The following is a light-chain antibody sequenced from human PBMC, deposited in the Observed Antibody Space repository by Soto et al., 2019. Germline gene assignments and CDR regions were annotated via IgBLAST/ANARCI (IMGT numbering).Light chain of an antibody. V-gene: IGLV2-23*02. CDR3: CSYAGSSTFV. Sequence: QSALTQPASVSGSPGQSITLSCTGTSSDVGSYNLVSWYQQHPGKAPKLMIYEVSKRPSGVSNRFSGSKSGNTASLTISGLQAEYEADYYCCSYAGSSTFVFGGGTKLTVL. CDR2: EVS. J-gene: IGLJ2*01. CDR1: SSDVGSYNL.